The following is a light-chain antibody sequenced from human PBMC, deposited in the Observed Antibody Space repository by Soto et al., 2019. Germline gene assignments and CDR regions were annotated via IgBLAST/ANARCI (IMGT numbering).Light chain of an antibody. CDR1: QGISNY. CDR3: QQYNNISSTWT. CDR2: AAS. Sequence: DIQMTQSPSSLSASVGDRVTITCRASQGISNYLAWYQQKPGKVPKLLIYAASTLQSGVPSRFSGSGSGTDLTLTISSLQPQDVAIAYCQQYNNISSTWTFGQGTKVEI. V-gene: IGKV1-27*01. J-gene: IGKJ1*01.